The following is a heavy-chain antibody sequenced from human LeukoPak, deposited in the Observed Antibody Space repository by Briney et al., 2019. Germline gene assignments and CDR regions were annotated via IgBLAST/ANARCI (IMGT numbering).Heavy chain of an antibody. CDR3: ARDMYGNVIDAFDI. CDR2: ISYDGSNK. J-gene: IGHJ3*02. D-gene: IGHD4-23*01. Sequence: GGSLRLSCAASGFTFSSYAMHWVRQAPGKGLEWVAVISYDGSNKYYADSVKGRFTISRDNSKNTLYLQMNSLRAEDTAVYYCARDMYGNVIDAFDIWGQGTMVTVSS. CDR1: GFTFSSYA. V-gene: IGHV3-30-3*01.